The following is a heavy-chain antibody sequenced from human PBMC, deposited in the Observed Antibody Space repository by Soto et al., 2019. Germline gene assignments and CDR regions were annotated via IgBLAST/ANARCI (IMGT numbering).Heavy chain of an antibody. D-gene: IGHD2-8*01. CDR1: GFTFSSYS. Sequence: GGSLRLSCAASGFTFSSYSMNWVRQAPGKGLEWVSSISSSSSYIYYADSVKGRFTISRDNAKNSLYLQMNSLRAEDTAVYYCARDGGDLYCTNGVCYKRSGPNYYGMDVWGQGTTVTVSS. V-gene: IGHV3-21*01. CDR3: ARDGGDLYCTNGVCYKRSGPNYYGMDV. CDR2: ISSSSSYI. J-gene: IGHJ6*02.